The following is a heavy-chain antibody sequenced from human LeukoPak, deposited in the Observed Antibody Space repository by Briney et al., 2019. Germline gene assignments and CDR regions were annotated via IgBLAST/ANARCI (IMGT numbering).Heavy chain of an antibody. Sequence: ASVKVSCKASGYTFTTYAIHWVRRAPGQRLEWMGWINPGNDNTKYSQKFQGRLTITRDTSASAAYMELSNLRSGDTAVYYCARDYGDYSYFDYWGHGTLVTVSS. V-gene: IGHV1-3*01. CDR1: GYTFTTYA. CDR3: ARDYGDYSYFDY. CDR2: INPGNDNT. J-gene: IGHJ4*01. D-gene: IGHD4-17*01.